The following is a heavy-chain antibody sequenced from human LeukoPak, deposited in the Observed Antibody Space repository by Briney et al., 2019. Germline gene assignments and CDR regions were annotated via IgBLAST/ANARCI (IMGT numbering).Heavy chain of an antibody. Sequence: ASVKVSCXTSGYTFTNYDINWVRQASGQGLEWMGWMNPNSGHTGYAQKFQGRVTMTRNTSISTAYMELSSLRSEDTAVYYCARGRRYCTNGMCYSNYYYMDVWGKGTTVTVSS. CDR3: ARGRRYCTNGMCYSNYYYMDV. J-gene: IGHJ6*03. CDR1: GYTFTNYD. V-gene: IGHV1-8*01. D-gene: IGHD2-8*01. CDR2: MNPNSGHT.